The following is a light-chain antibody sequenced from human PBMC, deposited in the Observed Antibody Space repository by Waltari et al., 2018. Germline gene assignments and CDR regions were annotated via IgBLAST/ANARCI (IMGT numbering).Light chain of an antibody. CDR2: SAS. V-gene: IGKV1-8*01. J-gene: IGKJ4*01. Sequence: AIRMTQSPSSLSASAGDRLTIPCRASQDISNSVAWYQQKPGEAPKLLIYSASTLQSGVPTRFSGSGSGTEFTLTISCLQSEDFAAYYCQQYYSNPSVTFGGGTQVEIK. CDR3: QQYYSNPSVT. CDR1: QDISNS.